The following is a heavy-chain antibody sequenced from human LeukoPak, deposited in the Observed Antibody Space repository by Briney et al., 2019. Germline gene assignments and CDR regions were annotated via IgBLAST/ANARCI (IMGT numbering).Heavy chain of an antibody. CDR1: GGSFSGYY. J-gene: IGHJ6*02. CDR2: INHSGST. D-gene: IGHD3-16*01. Sequence: SETLSLTCAVYGGSFSGYYWSWIRQPPGKGLEWIGEINHSGSTNYNPSLKSRVTISVDTSKNQFSLKLSSVTAADTAVYYCARDDPLYGMDVWGQGTTVTVSS. CDR3: ARDDPLYGMDV. V-gene: IGHV4-34*01.